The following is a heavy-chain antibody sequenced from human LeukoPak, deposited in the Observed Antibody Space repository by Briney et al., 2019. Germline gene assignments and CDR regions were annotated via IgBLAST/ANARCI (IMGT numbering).Heavy chain of an antibody. CDR3: AKGLLVLLWFGELPDY. J-gene: IGHJ4*02. D-gene: IGHD3-10*01. CDR1: GFTFSRYG. Sequence: GGSLRLSCSASGFTFSRYGMHWVRQAPGKGLEWVAVISYERTNKFYADSVKGRFTISRDNSKNTLYLQMNSLRAEDTAVYYCAKGLLVLLWFGELPDYWGQGTLVTVSS. V-gene: IGHV3-30*18. CDR2: ISYERTNK.